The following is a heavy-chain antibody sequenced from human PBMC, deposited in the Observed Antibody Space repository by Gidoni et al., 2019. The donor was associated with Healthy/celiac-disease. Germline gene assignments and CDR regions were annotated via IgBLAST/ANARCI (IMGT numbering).Heavy chain of an antibody. J-gene: IGHJ6*02. CDR3: AAGEVATITRADYYYYYGMDV. D-gene: IGHD5-12*01. Sequence: QMQLVQAGPEVKKPGTSVKVYCKASGFTFTSSAVQWVRQARGQRLEWLGWIVVGSGNTNYAQKCQERVTITRDMSTSTAYMELSSLRSADTAVYYCAAGEVATITRADYYYYYGMDVWGQGTTVTVSS. CDR1: GFTFTSSA. CDR2: IVVGSGNT. V-gene: IGHV1-58*01.